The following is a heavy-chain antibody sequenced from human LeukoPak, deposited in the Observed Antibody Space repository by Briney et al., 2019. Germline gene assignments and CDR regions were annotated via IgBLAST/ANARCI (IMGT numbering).Heavy chain of an antibody. Sequence: GGSLRLSCAASGFTFTIYAMSWVRQAPGKGLEWVSAISGSGRNTYYADSVKGRFTISRDNSKNTLYLRMDSLTAEDTAVYYCANLGGDLYAFDYWGQGTLVTVSS. V-gene: IGHV3-23*01. CDR1: GFTFTIYA. CDR2: ISGSGRNT. D-gene: IGHD2-21*02. J-gene: IGHJ4*02. CDR3: ANLGGDLYAFDY.